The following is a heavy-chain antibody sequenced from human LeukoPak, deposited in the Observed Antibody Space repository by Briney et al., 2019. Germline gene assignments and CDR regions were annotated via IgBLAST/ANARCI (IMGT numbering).Heavy chain of an antibody. V-gene: IGHV1-2*02. CDR2: INPDSGGT. J-gene: IGHJ4*02. CDR3: ARSYGILTEVDY. CDR1: GYTFTGYY. D-gene: IGHD3-9*01. Sequence: ASVKVSCKASGYTFTGYYIHWARQAPGQGLEWMGWINPDSGGTNNAQKFQGRVTTTRDTSISTVYMELSRLRSDDTAVYYCARSYGILTEVDYWGQGTLVTVSS.